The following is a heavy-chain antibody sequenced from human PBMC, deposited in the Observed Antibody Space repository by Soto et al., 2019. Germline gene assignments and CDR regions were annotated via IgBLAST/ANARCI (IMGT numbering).Heavy chain of an antibody. CDR2: FDPEDGET. V-gene: IGHV1-24*01. D-gene: IGHD5-18*01. CDR3: APHTLDTGMPSGY. Sequence: ASVKVSCKVSGYTLTELSMHWVRQAPGKGLEWMGGFDPEDGETIYAQKYQGRVTMTRDTSAGTAYLDLSSLRSEDTAVYYCAPHTLDTGMPSGYWGQG. CDR1: GYTLTELS. J-gene: IGHJ4*02.